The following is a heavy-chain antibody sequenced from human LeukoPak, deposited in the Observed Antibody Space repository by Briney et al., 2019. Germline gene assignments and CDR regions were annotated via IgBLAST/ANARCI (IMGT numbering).Heavy chain of an antibody. CDR3: AKDRGTLGDYYYMDV. J-gene: IGHJ6*03. CDR1: GFTFSSYA. CDR2: IRCDGTNK. Sequence: GGSLRLSCAASGFTFSSYAMHWVRQAPGKGLEWVALIRCDGTNKYYADSVKGRFTISRDNSKNTLYLKMNSLRAEDTAVYYCAKDRGTLGDYYYMDVWGKGTTVTISS. V-gene: IGHV3-30*02. D-gene: IGHD1-14*01.